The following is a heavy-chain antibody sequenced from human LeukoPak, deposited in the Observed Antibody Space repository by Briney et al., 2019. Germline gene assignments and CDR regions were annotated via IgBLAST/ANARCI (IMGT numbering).Heavy chain of an antibody. Sequence: SETLSLTWTVAGGSISSYYWSWIRQPAGKGLEWIGRIYTSGSTSYNPSLKSRVTMSVDTSKNQVSLKLSSVTAADTAVYYCARQTGSGLFSLPGGQGTLVTVSS. CDR1: GGSISSYY. CDR3: ARQTGSGLFSLP. D-gene: IGHD3-10*01. CDR2: IYTSGST. V-gene: IGHV4-4*07. J-gene: IGHJ4*02.